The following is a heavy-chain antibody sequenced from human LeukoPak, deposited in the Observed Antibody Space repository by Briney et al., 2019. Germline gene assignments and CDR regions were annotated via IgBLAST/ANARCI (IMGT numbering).Heavy chain of an antibody. Sequence: ASVKVSCKASGGTFSSYAISRVRQAPGQGLEWMGRIIPILGIANYAQKFQCRVTITADKSTSTAYMELSSLRSEDTAVYYCARDRDIVATITGFNWFDPWGQGTLVTVSS. CDR1: GGTFSSYA. J-gene: IGHJ5*02. CDR3: ARDRDIVATITGFNWFDP. V-gene: IGHV1-69*04. CDR2: IIPILGIA. D-gene: IGHD5-12*01.